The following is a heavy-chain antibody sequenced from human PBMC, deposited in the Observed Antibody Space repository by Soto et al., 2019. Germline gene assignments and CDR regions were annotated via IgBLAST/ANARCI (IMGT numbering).Heavy chain of an antibody. D-gene: IGHD3-3*01. CDR1: GFTFSSYS. CDR3: ARGFIRFLEWSYGMDV. CDR2: ISSSSSYI. J-gene: IGHJ6*02. Sequence: GGTLRLSCAASGFTFSSYSMNWVRQAPGKGLEWVSSISSSSSYIYYADSVKGRFTISRDNAKNSLYLQMNSLRAEDTAVYYCARGFIRFLEWSYGMDVWGQGTTVTVSS. V-gene: IGHV3-21*01.